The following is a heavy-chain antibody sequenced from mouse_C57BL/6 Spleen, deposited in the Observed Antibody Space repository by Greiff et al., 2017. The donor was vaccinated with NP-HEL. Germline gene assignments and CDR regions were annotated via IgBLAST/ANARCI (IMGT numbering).Heavy chain of an antibody. D-gene: IGHD2-12*01. V-gene: IGHV1-82*01. CDR2: IYPGDGDT. Sequence: QVQLQQSGPELVKPGASVKISCKASGYAFSSSWMKWVKQRPGKGLEWIGRIYPGDGDTNYNGKFKGKATLTADKSSSTAYMQLSSLTSEDSAVYFCAIYYRTPGNAMDYWGQGTSVTVSS. CDR1: GYAFSSSW. CDR3: AIYYRTPGNAMDY. J-gene: IGHJ4*01.